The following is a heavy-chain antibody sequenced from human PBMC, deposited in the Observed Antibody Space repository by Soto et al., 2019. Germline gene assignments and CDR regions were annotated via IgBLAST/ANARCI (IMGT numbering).Heavy chain of an antibody. CDR2: IYWDDDK. V-gene: IGHV2-5*02. D-gene: IGHD6-25*01. CDR3: AHENIAAAAPSFDY. J-gene: IGHJ4*02. CDR1: GFSLSTSGVG. Sequence: QITLKESGPTLVKPTQTLTLTCTFSGFSLSTSGVGVGWIRQPPGKALEWLALIYWDDDKRYSPSLKSRITNTTDTSKNHEVLTMTNMDPVDTATYYCAHENIAAAAPSFDYWGQGTLFTVSS.